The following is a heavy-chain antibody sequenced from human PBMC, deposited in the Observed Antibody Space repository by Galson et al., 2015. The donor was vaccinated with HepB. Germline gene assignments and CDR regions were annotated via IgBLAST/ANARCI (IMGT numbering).Heavy chain of an antibody. CDR1: GFTFSSYA. CDR2: VSGSGGST. Sequence: SLRLSCAASGFTFSSYAMSWVRQAPGKGLEWVSGVSGSGGSTYYADSVKGRFTISRDNSKNTLYLQMNSLRAEDTAVYYCAKRLSGFSGMDVWGQGTTVTVSS. CDR3: AKRLSGFSGMDV. J-gene: IGHJ6*02. V-gene: IGHV3-23*01. D-gene: IGHD3-10*01.